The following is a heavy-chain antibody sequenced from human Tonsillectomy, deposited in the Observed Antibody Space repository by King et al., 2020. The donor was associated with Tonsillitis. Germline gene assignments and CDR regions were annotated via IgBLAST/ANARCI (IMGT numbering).Heavy chain of an antibody. Sequence: QLQESGPGLVKPSQNLSLTCTVSGGSISSGSYYWSWIRLPAGKGLEWIGRIYTSGSTNYNPSLKSRVTISVDTSKNQFSLKLSSVTAADTAVYYCARNVAVAGTINWFDPWGQGTLVTVSS. D-gene: IGHD6-19*01. CDR3: ARNVAVAGTINWFDP. CDR2: IYTSGST. J-gene: IGHJ5*02. CDR1: GGSISSGSYY. V-gene: IGHV4-61*02.